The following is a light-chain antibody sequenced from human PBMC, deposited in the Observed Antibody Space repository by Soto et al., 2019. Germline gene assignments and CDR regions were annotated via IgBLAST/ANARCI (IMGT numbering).Light chain of an antibody. CDR1: SSNIGSNT. V-gene: IGLV1-44*01. Sequence: QSVLTQPPSASGTPGQRVTISCSGSSSNIGSNTVNWYQQLPGTAPNLLIYSNNQRPSGVHDRFSCYKSGTSASLAISGLQSEDEDDYYCAAWDDSLNVVFGGGTKVTVL. CDR2: SNN. CDR3: AAWDDSLNVV. J-gene: IGLJ2*01.